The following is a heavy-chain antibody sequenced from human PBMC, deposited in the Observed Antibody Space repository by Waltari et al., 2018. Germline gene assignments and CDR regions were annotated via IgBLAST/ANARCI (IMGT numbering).Heavy chain of an antibody. J-gene: IGHJ2*01. CDR3: AKPTDYGDYGDKNWYFDL. D-gene: IGHD4-17*01. CDR1: GFTFSSYS. CDR2: ISSSGSYI. Sequence: EVQLVESGGGLVKPGGSLRLSCAASGFTFSSYSMNWVRQAPGKGLEWVSSISSSGSYIYYADSVRGRFTISRDNSKNTLYLQMNSLRAEDTAVYYCAKPTDYGDYGDKNWYFDLWGRGTLVTVSS. V-gene: IGHV3-21*04.